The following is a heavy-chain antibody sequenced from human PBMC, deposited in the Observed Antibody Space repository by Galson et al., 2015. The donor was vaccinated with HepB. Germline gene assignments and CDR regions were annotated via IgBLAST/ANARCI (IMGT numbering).Heavy chain of an antibody. V-gene: IGHV1-3*01. CDR1: GYTFTSYA. CDR2: IFPGNGNT. CDR3: AREGGSGWNDY. D-gene: IGHD6-19*01. Sequence: SVKVSCKASGYTFTSYAMHWVRQAPGQRLEWMGWIFPGNGNTKYSQNFHGRVTITRDTSASTAYMELSSLRSEDTAMYYCAREGGSGWNDYWGQGTLVTASS. J-gene: IGHJ4*02.